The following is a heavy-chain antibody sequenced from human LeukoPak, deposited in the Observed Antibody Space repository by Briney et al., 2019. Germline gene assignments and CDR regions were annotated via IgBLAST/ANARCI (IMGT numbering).Heavy chain of an antibody. J-gene: IGHJ5*02. D-gene: IGHD2-21*02. CDR3: ARVVRGVVTSNWFDP. Sequence: SETLSLTCTVSGDCLNTYYWTWIRQTPGKELEWIGFVASSGTSNYNPSLKSRVSISIDTSKNQFSLALTSVTPADTAVYYCARVVRGVVTSNWFDPRGQGTLVSVSS. CDR2: VASSGTS. V-gene: IGHV4-59*01. CDR1: GDCLNTYY.